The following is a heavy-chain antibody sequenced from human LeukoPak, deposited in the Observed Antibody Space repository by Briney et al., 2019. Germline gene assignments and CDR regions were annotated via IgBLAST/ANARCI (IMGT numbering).Heavy chain of an antibody. D-gene: IGHD3-16*02. CDR1: GGTFSSYA. CDR2: IIPIFGTA. CDR3: AREISYDYVWGSYRYLDY. J-gene: IGHJ4*02. Sequence: SVKVSCKASGGTFSSYAISWVRQAPGQGLEWMGGIIPIFGTANYAQKFQGRVTITADESTSTAYMELSSLRSEDTAVYYCAREISYDYVWGSYRYLDYWGQGTLVTVSS. V-gene: IGHV1-69*01.